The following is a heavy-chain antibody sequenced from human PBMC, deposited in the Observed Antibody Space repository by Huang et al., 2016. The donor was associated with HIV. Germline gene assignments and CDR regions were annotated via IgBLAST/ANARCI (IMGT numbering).Heavy chain of an antibody. CDR3: ACSRWIVSPYFDC. CDR2: INHSGST. D-gene: IGHD5-12*01. J-gene: IGHJ4*02. CDR1: GGSFSDYY. Sequence: QVQLQQWGAGLLKPSETLSLTCAVYGGSFSDYYWSWIRQPPGKGLEWIGEINHSGSTNYSPCLKRRVTISVDTSKKQFSLERSCVTAADTTVYYCACSRWIVSPYFDCWGQGTLVTISS. V-gene: IGHV4-34*01.